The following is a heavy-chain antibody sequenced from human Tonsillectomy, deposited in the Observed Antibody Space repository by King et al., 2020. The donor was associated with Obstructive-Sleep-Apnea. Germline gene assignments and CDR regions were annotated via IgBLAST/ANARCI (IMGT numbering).Heavy chain of an antibody. J-gene: IGHJ6*02. CDR3: ARAALGYCSSTSCYADPYYYYGMDV. V-gene: IGHV4-38-2*02. D-gene: IGHD2-2*01. CDR1: GYSISSGYY. CDR2: IYHSGST. Sequence: QLQESGPGLVKPSETLSLTCTVSGYSISSGYYWGWIRQPPGKGLEWIGSIYHSGSTYYNPSLKSRVTISVDTSKNQFSLKLSSVTAADTAVYYCARAALGYCSSTSCYADPYYYYGMDVWGQGTTVTVSS.